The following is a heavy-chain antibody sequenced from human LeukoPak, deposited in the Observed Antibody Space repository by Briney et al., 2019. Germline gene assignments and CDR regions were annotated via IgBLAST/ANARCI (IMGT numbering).Heavy chain of an antibody. CDR1: GFPFSSFW. V-gene: IGHV3-74*01. D-gene: IGHD3-10*01. J-gene: IGHJ3*02. Sequence: GGSLRLSCAASGFPFSSFWMHWVRQTPGKGLVWVSRINTDGSSTDYADSVKGRFTISRDNAKNTLYLQMNSLRAEDTAVYYCARKGNAFDIWGQGTMVTVSS. CDR2: INTDGSST. CDR3: ARKGNAFDI.